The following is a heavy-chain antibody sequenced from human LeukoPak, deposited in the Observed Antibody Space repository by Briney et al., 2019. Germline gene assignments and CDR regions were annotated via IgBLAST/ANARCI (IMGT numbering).Heavy chain of an antibody. CDR2: IYTSGST. CDR1: GGSISSYY. J-gene: IGHJ4*03. Sequence: SETLSLTCTVSGGSISSYYWRWIRQPAGKGLEWIGRIYTSGSTNYNPSLKRGVTMLVDTSKIQLSLMLRSVHAADQAVCYCSRDLGDCYANFDYWGQGTLVTVSS. D-gene: IGHD2-21*01. CDR3: SRDLGDCYANFDY. V-gene: IGHV4-4*07.